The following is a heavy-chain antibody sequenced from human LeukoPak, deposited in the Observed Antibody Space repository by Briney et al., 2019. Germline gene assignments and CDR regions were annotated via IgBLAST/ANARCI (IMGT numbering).Heavy chain of an antibody. CDR3: ARGVWGSYRYTGSFDY. CDR1: GGSISSPTYY. Sequence: KTSETLSLPCTVSGGSISSPTYYWAWIRQPPGKGLEWIRTIHYSGSTYDNPSLKSRFTISVDTSKNQFSLKLSSVTAADTAVYYCARGVWGSYRYTGSFDYWGQGTLVIVSS. V-gene: IGHV4-39*01. CDR2: IHYSGST. D-gene: IGHD3-16*02. J-gene: IGHJ4*02.